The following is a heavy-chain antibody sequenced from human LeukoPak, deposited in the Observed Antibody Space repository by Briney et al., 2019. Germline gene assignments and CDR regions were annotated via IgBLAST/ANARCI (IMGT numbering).Heavy chain of an antibody. J-gene: IGHJ4*02. D-gene: IGHD1-26*01. CDR2: IKSKTDGGTT. CDR3: TTDYEWELLNIDY. V-gene: IGHV3-15*01. CDR1: GFTFSDHA. Sequence: GGSLRLSCAASGFTFSDHAMSWVRQAPGKGLEWVGRIKSKTDGGTTDYAAPVKGRFTISRDDSKNTLYLQMNSLKTEDTAVYYCTTDYEWELLNIDYWGQGTLVTVSS.